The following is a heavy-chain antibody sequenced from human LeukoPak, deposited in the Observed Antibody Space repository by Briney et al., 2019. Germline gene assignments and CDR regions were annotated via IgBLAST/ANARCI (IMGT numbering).Heavy chain of an antibody. Sequence: GGSLRLSCAASGFTFSSYEMNWVRQAPGKGLEWVSYISSSGSTIYYADSVKGRFTISRDNAKNSLYLQMNSLRAEDTAVYYCASIALYYYGSGSSNWFDPWGQGTLVTVSS. CDR2: ISSSGSTI. CDR3: ASIALYYYGSGSSNWFDP. J-gene: IGHJ5*02. D-gene: IGHD3-10*01. V-gene: IGHV3-48*03. CDR1: GFTFSSYE.